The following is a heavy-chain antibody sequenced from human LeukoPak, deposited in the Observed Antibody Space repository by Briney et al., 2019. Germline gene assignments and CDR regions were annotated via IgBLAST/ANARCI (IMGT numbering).Heavy chain of an antibody. D-gene: IGHD6-19*01. J-gene: IGHJ3*01. V-gene: IGHV3-23*01. CDR3: AKGTGSGWYDAFDF. Sequence: GGSLRLSCAASGFTFSSYAMSWVRQAPGKGPEWVSSISGSGDSTYYADSVKGRFTISRDNSKNTLYLQMNSLRADDTAVYYCAKGTGSGWYDAFDFWDQGTMVTISS. CDR1: GFTFSSYA. CDR2: ISGSGDST.